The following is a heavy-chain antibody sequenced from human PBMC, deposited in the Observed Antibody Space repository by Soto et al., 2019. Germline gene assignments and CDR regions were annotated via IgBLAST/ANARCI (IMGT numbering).Heavy chain of an antibody. CDR3: ARRGYCTNGVCYYVMAV. Sequence: SETLSLTCTVSGGSISSGDYYWSWLRQPPGKGLEWIGYIYYSGSTYYNPSLKSRVTISVDTPKNQFSLKLSSVTAADTAVYYFARRGYCTNGVCYYVMAVWGQGTTVTVSS. CDR1: GGSISSGDYY. D-gene: IGHD2-8*01. J-gene: IGHJ6*02. CDR2: IYYSGST. V-gene: IGHV4-30-4*01.